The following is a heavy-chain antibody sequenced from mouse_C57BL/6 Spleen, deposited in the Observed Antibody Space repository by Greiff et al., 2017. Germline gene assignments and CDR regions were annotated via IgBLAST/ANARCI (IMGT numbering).Heavy chain of an antibody. CDR3: ARPKFITTVVATDY. J-gene: IGHJ2*01. CDR1: GYTFTSYW. V-gene: IGHV1-64*01. D-gene: IGHD1-1*01. Sequence: QVQLQQPGAELVKPGASVKLSCKASGYTFTSYWMHWVKQRPGQGLEWIGMIHPNSGSTNYNEKFKSKATLTVDKSSSTAYMQLSSLTSEDSAVYYCARPKFITTVVATDYWGQGTTLTVSS. CDR2: IHPNSGST.